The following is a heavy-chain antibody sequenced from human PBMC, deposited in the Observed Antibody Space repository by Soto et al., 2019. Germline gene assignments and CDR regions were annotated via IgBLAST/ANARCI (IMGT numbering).Heavy chain of an antibody. Sequence: QVQLQQWGAGLLKPSETLSLTCAVYGGSFSGYYWSWIRQPPGKGLEWIGEINHSGSTNYNPSLKSRVTISVDTSKNQFSLKLSSVTAADTAVYYCARAVLYSSSWYRGKYYFDYWGQGTLVTVSS. J-gene: IGHJ4*02. V-gene: IGHV4-34*01. CDR1: GGSFSGYY. CDR3: ARAVLYSSSWYRGKYYFDY. CDR2: INHSGST. D-gene: IGHD6-13*01.